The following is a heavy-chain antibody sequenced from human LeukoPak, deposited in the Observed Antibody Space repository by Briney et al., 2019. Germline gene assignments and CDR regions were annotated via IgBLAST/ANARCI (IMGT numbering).Heavy chain of an antibody. CDR1: GFTFSSYS. Sequence: GGSLRLPCAASGFTFSSYSMNWVRQAPGKGLEWVSYITGSSSTIYYADSVKGRFTISRDNAKNSLYLQMNSLRTEDTALYYCARKRAHRYCGGDSYSAEYFQHWGQGTLVTVSS. V-gene: IGHV3-48*01. CDR3: ARKRAHRYCGGDSYSAEYFQH. D-gene: IGHD2-21*02. CDR2: ITGSSSTI. J-gene: IGHJ1*01.